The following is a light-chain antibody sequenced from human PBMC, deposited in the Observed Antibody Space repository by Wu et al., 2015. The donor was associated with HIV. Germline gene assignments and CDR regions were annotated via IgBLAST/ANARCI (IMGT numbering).Light chain of an antibody. Sequence: DILLTQSPSFLSASIGDRVTITCRASQGISSYLAWYQQKPGKAPKLLIYAASTLQTGVPSRFSGSGSGTEFTLTVSSLQSDDFATYYCQQLSSYPFTFGPGPSGY. CDR1: QGISSY. J-gene: IGKJ3*01. CDR2: AAS. CDR3: QQLSSYPFT. V-gene: IGKV1-9*01.